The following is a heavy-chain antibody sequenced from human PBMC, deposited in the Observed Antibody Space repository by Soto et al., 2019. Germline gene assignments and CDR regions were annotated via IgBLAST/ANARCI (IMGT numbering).Heavy chain of an antibody. D-gene: IGHD6-19*01. V-gene: IGHV3-7*03. J-gene: IGHJ4*02. Sequence: GGSLRLSCTASGFSFGTSWMAWVRQAPGKGLEWVANMNRAESKEYYLESVKGRFTILGDDAQISAYLQMTSLSAADTAVYYGARMQCYSAWYSFECWGQGTLVTVSS. CDR1: GFSFGTSW. CDR3: ARMQCYSAWYSFEC. CDR2: MNRAESKE.